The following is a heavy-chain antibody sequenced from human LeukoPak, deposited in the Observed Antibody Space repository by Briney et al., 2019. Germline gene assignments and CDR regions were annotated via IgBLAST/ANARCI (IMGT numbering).Heavy chain of an antibody. J-gene: IGHJ4*02. CDR3: AKVQFRYYDSSGYYPVDY. V-gene: IGHV3-23*01. CDR1: GFTFSSYA. Sequence: GGSLRLSCAASGFTFSSYAMSWVRQAPGKGLEWVSAISGSGGSTYYADSVEGRFTISRDNSKNTLYLQMNSLRAEDTAVYYCAKVQFRYYDSSGYYPVDYWGQGTLVTVSS. CDR2: ISGSGGST. D-gene: IGHD3-22*01.